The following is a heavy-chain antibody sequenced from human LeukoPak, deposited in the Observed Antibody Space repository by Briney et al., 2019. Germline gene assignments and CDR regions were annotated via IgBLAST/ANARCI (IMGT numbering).Heavy chain of an antibody. V-gene: IGHV1-8*03. Sequence: GASVKVSCKASGYTFTSYDINWARQATGQGLEWMGWMNPNSGNTGYAQKFQGRVTITRNTSISPAYMELSSLRSEDTAVYYCARGDGYCSGGSCGNWFDPWGQGTLVTVSS. CDR3: ARGDGYCSGGSCGNWFDP. CDR2: MNPNSGNT. D-gene: IGHD2-15*01. J-gene: IGHJ5*02. CDR1: GYTFTSYD.